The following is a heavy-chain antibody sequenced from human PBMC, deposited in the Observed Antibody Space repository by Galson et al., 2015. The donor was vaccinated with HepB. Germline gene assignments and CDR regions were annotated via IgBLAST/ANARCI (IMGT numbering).Heavy chain of an antibody. CDR3: ARDRGGNWNYFGDWFDP. CDR2: ISSSSSYI. D-gene: IGHD1-7*01. J-gene: IGHJ5*02. Sequence: SLRLSCAASGFTFSSYSMNWVRQAPGKGLERVSSISSSSSYIYYADSVKGRFTISRDNAKNSLYLQMNSLRAGDTAVYYCARDRGGNWNYFGDWFDPWGQGTLVTVSS. V-gene: IGHV3-21*01. CDR1: GFTFSSYS.